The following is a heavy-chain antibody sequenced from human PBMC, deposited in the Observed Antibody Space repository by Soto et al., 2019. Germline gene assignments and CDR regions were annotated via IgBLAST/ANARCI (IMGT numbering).Heavy chain of an antibody. CDR3: ARGSRGGDDYYYYRLDV. CDR2: INPNSGGT. CDR1: GYTFTGYY. J-gene: IGHJ6*02. V-gene: IGHV1-2*04. D-gene: IGHD3-3*01. Sequence: ASVKVSCKASGYTFTGYYMHWVRQAPGQGLEWMGWINPNSGGTNYAQKFRGWVTMTRDTSISTAYMALSRLRSDDTAVYYCARGSRGGDDYYYYRLDVWGQGTTVTVSS.